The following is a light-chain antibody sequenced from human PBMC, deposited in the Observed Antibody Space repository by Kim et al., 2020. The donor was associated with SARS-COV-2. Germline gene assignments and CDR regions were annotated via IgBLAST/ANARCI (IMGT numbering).Light chain of an antibody. CDR2: GAS. Sequence: SPGKRATLSCGASQGVSSNLAWYQQKPGQAPRLLLYGASTRATGVPARFSGSGSGTEFTLTISSLQSEDSAVYYCQQFYNWPPITFGQGTRLEIK. CDR3: QQFYNWPPIT. J-gene: IGKJ5*01. CDR1: QGVSSN. V-gene: IGKV3-15*01.